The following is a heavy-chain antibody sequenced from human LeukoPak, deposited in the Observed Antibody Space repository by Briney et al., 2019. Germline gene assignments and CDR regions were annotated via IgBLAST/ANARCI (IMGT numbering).Heavy chain of an antibody. Sequence: GSVKVSCKASGYTFTSYYMHWVRQAPGQGLEWMGIINPSGGSTSYAQKFQGRVTMTRDTSTRTVYMELSSLRSEDTAVYYCAAYCGGDCYSESFDIWGQGTMVTVSS. CDR3: AAYCGGDCYSESFDI. J-gene: IGHJ3*02. V-gene: IGHV1-46*01. CDR1: GYTFTSYY. CDR2: INPSGGST. D-gene: IGHD2-21*02.